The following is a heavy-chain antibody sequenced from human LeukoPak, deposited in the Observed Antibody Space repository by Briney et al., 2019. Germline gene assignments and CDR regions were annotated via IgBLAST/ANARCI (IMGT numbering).Heavy chain of an antibody. J-gene: IGHJ4*02. Sequence: ASVKVSCKASGYTFTGYYMHWVRQAPGQGLEWMGWINPNSGGTNYAQKFQGWVTMTRDTSISTAYMELSSLRSEDTAVYYCARPYYYDSSGYSNWGQGTLVTVSS. CDR2: INPNSGGT. D-gene: IGHD3-22*01. CDR1: GYTFTGYY. CDR3: ARPYYYDSSGYSN. V-gene: IGHV1-2*04.